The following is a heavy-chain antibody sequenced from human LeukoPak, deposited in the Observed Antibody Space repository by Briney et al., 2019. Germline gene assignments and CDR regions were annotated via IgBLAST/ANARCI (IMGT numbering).Heavy chain of an antibody. CDR2: IKEDGSEK. V-gene: IGHV3-7*04. J-gene: IGHJ4*02. CDR3: ARDDRDGYNYFAY. Sequence: GRSLRLSCAASGFTFSSYWMTWVRQAPGKGLEWVANIKEDGSEKYYVDSVKGRFTISRDNAKNSLYLQMNSLRAEDSAVYYCARDDRDGYNYFAYWGQGTLVTVSS. CDR1: GFTFSSYW. D-gene: IGHD5-24*01.